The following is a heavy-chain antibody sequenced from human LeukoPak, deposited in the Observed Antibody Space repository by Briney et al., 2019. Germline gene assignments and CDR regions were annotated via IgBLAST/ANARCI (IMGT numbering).Heavy chain of an antibody. D-gene: IGHD3-22*01. CDR3: AREGEYYYDSSGYYPFGY. Sequence: SETLSLTCTVSGYSISSGYYWGWIRPPPGKGLEWIGIIYHSGSTYYNPSLKSRVTISVDTSKNQFSLKLSSVTAADTAVYYCAREGEYYYDSSGYYPFGYWGQGTLVTVSS. J-gene: IGHJ4*02. V-gene: IGHV4-38-2*02. CDR2: IYHSGST. CDR1: GYSISSGYY.